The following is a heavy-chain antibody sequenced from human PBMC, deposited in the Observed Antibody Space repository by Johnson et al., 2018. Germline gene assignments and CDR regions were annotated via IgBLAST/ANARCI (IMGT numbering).Heavy chain of an antibody. Sequence: VQLVQSGGRVVRPGGSLRPSCEASGFTFDDYGASWVRQVPWKGLAWVCGFNWNGDSLGCGDSVRGRFSPPRDNGKKAVFLQMNNVRADDTALYYCTRVWSLNYFNLDVWGKGTTVIVSS. CDR1: GFTFDDYG. V-gene: IGHV3-20*04. CDR2: FNWNGDSL. D-gene: IGHD3-3*01. CDR3: TRVWSLNYFNLDV. J-gene: IGHJ6*04.